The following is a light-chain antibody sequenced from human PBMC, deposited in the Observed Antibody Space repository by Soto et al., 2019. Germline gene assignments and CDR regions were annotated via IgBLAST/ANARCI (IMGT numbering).Light chain of an antibody. CDR3: SSYTSSNTIV. Sequence: QSALTQPASVSGSPGQSITISCTGTSSDVGAYNYVSWYQQHPGKAPKLMIFEVSDRPSGVSNRFSGSKSGNTAYLTISGLQAEDEADYYCSSYTSSNTIVFGGGTKLTVL. CDR1: SSDVGAYNY. CDR2: EVS. J-gene: IGLJ2*01. V-gene: IGLV2-14*01.